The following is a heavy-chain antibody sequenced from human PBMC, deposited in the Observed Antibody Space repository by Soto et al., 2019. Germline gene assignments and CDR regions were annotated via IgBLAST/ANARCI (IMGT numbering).Heavy chain of an antibody. Sequence: QVQLQESGPGLVKPSQTLSLTCTVSGGSISTGGYYWSWIRQHPGRGLEWIGYIYHSGMTYSNPSLQSRVAISLDTSKNQFSLKLSSVTAADTAVYYCATVRWELHDAFDIWGQGTMVSVSS. CDR1: GGSISTGGYY. CDR3: ATVRWELHDAFDI. J-gene: IGHJ3*02. CDR2: IYHSGMT. D-gene: IGHD1-26*01. V-gene: IGHV4-31*03.